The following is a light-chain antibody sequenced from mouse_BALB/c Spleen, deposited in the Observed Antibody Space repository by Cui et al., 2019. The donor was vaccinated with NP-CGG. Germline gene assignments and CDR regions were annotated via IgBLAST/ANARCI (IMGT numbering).Light chain of an antibody. CDR2: GTN. CDR1: TGAVTHSHY. J-gene: IGLJ1*01. V-gene: IGLV1*01. CDR3: ALWYSNHWV. Sequence: QAVVTQESAPTTSPGETVTLTCRSSTGAVTHSHYANWVQEKPDHLFTGLIGGTNNRAPGVPARFSGSLIGDKAALTITGAQTEDEAIYFCALWYSNHWVFGGGTKLTVL.